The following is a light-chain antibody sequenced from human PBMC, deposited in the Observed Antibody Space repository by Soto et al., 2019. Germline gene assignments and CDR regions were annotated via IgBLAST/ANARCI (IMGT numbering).Light chain of an antibody. V-gene: IGKV3-20*01. CDR2: DAS. J-gene: IGKJ4*01. CDR3: QQYDSSPLT. CDR1: QSVSGSY. Sequence: EIVLTQSPGPLSLSPGERATLSCRASQSVSGSYLAWYQQKPGQAPRLLIFDASSRATGIPDRFSGSGSGTDFSLSISRLEPEDSAVYYCQQYDSSPLTFGGGTKVDIK.